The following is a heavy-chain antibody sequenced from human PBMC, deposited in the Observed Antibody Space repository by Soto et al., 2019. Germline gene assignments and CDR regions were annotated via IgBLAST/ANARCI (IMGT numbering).Heavy chain of an antibody. CDR3: ASYSRRYSSSWSDAFDI. D-gene: IGHD6-13*01. CDR1: GGTFSSYA. V-gene: IGHV1-69*13. CDR2: IIPIFGTA. Sequence: SVKVSCKASGGTFSSYAISWVRQAPGQGLEWMGGIIPIFGTANYAQKFQGRVTITADESTSTAYMELSSLRSEDTAVYYCASYSRRYSSSWSDAFDIWGQGTTVTVSS. J-gene: IGHJ3*02.